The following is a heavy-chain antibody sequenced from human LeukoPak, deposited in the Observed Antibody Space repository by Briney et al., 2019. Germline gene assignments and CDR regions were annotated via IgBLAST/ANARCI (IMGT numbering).Heavy chain of an antibody. CDR3: AKDSSVGYSAFDY. D-gene: IGHD5-18*01. CDR1: GFTFRSYA. Sequence: GGSLRLSCAASGFTFRSYAMSWGRQAPGKGLEWVSGISGICGSTYYADSVNGRFTISRDNSKNTLYMQMNSLRAEDTSVYYCAKDSSVGYSAFDYWGQGTLVTVSS. V-gene: IGHV3-23*01. CDR2: ISGICGST. J-gene: IGHJ4*02.